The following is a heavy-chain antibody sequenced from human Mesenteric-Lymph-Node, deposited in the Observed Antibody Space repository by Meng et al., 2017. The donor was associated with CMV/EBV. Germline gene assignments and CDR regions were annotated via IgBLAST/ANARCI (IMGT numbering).Heavy chain of an antibody. CDR2: INPNSGGT. J-gene: IGHJ6*02. Sequence: ASVKVSCKASGYTFTGYYMPWVRQAPGQGLEWMGWINPNSGGTNYAQKFQGRVTMTRDASISTAYMELSRLRSDDTVVYYCAVVPAAMRRYYYAMDVWGQGTTVTVSS. CDR3: AVVPAAMRRYYYAMDV. V-gene: IGHV1-2*02. D-gene: IGHD2-2*01. CDR1: GYTFTGYY.